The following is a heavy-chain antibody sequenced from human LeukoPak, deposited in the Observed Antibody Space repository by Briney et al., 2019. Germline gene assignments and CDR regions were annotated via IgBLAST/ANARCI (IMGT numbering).Heavy chain of an antibody. Sequence: SETLSLTCTVSGGSISSYYWNWVRQPPGKGMEWIGYIYFSGSTNYNPSLKSRVTISVDTSKNQYSLKLSSVTAADTAVYYCAREPIYGSGSYYRAFDIWGQGTMVTVSS. D-gene: IGHD3-10*01. CDR1: GGSISSYY. J-gene: IGHJ3*02. V-gene: IGHV4-59*01. CDR2: IYFSGST. CDR3: AREPIYGSGSYYRAFDI.